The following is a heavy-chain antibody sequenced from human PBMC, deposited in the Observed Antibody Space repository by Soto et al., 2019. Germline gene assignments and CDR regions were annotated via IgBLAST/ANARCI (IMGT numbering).Heavy chain of an antibody. CDR2: INEDGSEK. CDR1: GLTFSNFW. V-gene: IGHV3-7*01. CDR3: ARDCASTSCSVWRH. J-gene: IGHJ4*01. D-gene: IGHD2-2*01. Sequence: GGSLRLSCAASGLTFSNFWMTWFRQAPGKGLQWVANINEDGSEKHYVDSVKGRFTISRDNAKSSLYLQMDSLRAEDTAVYHCARDCASTSCSVWRHWGQGTLVTVSS.